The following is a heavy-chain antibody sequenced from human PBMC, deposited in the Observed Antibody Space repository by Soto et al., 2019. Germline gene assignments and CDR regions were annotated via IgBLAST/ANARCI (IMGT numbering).Heavy chain of an antibody. V-gene: IGHV1-69*13. CDR2: IIPIFGTA. CDR1: GGTFSSYT. CDR3: ARDIVGYSYGYVF. Sequence: SVKVSCKAPGGTFSSYTISWVRQAPGQGLEWMGRIIPIFGTANYAQKFQGRVTITADESTSTAYMELSSLRSEDTAVYYCARDIVGYSYGYVFWGQGTLVTVSS. D-gene: IGHD5-18*01. J-gene: IGHJ4*02.